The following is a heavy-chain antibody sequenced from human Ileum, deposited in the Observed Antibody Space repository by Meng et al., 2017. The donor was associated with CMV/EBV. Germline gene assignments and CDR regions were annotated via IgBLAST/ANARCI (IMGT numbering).Heavy chain of an antibody. Sequence: QVYLVQSGSELKKPGASVKVSCKTSGYTFTTNNIIWVRQAPGQGPEWMGWIDTNTGNPTYAQAFTGRFVFSLDTSVNTAYLQITSLKAEDTAVYYCARDGLSGRYFDYWGQGTLVTVYS. V-gene: IGHV7-4-1*02. J-gene: IGHJ4*02. D-gene: IGHD1-26*01. CDR2: IDTNTGNP. CDR1: GYTFTTNN. CDR3: ARDGLSGRYFDY.